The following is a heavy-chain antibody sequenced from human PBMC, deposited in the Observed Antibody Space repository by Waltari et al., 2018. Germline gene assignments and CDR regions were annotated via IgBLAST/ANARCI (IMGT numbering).Heavy chain of an antibody. CDR2: LNPNTGDT. CDR1: GYTFLSYS. J-gene: IGHJ4*02. V-gene: IGHV1-2*06. D-gene: IGHD4-17*01. Sequence: QVQLVQSGTEVKKPGDSVQVSCKASGYTFLSYSIHWVRQAPGQGLEWMGRLNPNTGDTVCAQGFKGRATMTRDTSIATAYLELSRLRSDDTAVYYCARDLGHHGDYALGRIDYWGQGTLVTVSS. CDR3: ARDLGHHGDYALGRIDY.